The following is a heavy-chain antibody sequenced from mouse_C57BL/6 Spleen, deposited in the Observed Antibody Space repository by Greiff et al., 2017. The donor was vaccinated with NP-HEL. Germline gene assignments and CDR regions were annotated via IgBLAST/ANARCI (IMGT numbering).Heavy chain of an antibody. CDR2: IDPSGSNT. Sequence: QVQLQQPGAELVMPGASVKLSCKASGYTFTSYWMPWVKQRPGQGLEWIGEIDPSGSNTNYNQKFKGKSTLTVDKSSSTAYMQLSSLTSEDSAVYYCATSDIGYYLFDYWGQGTTLTVSS. CDR3: ATSDIGYYLFDY. V-gene: IGHV1-69*01. J-gene: IGHJ2*01. CDR1: GYTFTSYW. D-gene: IGHD2-3*01.